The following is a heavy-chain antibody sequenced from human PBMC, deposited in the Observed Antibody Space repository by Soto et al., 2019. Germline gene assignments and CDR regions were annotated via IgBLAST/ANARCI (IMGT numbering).Heavy chain of an antibody. D-gene: IGHD4-17*01. Sequence: EVQLVESGGGLVQPGRSLRLSCTASGFTFGDYAMSWFRQAPGKGLEWVGFIRSKAYGGTTEYAASVKGRFTIARDDSKSIAYLQMNSLKTEDTAVYYCTRGDDYGDPLDAFDIWGQGTIVTVSS. V-gene: IGHV3-49*03. CDR3: TRGDDYGDPLDAFDI. CDR1: GFTFGDYA. J-gene: IGHJ3*02. CDR2: IRSKAYGGTT.